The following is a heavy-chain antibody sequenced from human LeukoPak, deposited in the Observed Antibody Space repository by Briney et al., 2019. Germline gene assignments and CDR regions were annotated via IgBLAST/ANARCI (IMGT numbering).Heavy chain of an antibody. CDR2: IIPIFGTA. Sequence: SVKVPCKASGGTFSSYAISWVRQAPGQGLEWMGRIIPIFGTANYAQKFQGRVTITADKSTSTAYMELSSLRSEDTAVYYCASGPNDPEGRFDYWGQGTLVTVSS. CDR1: GGTFSSYA. V-gene: IGHV1-69*06. CDR3: ASGPNDPEGRFDY. J-gene: IGHJ4*02.